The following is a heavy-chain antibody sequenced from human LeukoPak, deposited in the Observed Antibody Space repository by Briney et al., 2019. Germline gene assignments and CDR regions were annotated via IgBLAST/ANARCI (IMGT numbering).Heavy chain of an antibody. CDR1: GGSNSGWY. D-gene: IGHD6-19*01. J-gene: IGHJ4*02. V-gene: IGHV4-59*01. Sequence: PSETLSLTCTVSGGSNSGWYWSWIRQPPGKGLEWIGYIYGSGYTNYNPSLKSRVTMSIDTSKNHFSLKLTSVTAADTATYYCARETSLAGFASGLGFNYWGQGILVTVSS. CDR2: IYGSGYT. CDR3: ARETSLAGFASGLGFNY.